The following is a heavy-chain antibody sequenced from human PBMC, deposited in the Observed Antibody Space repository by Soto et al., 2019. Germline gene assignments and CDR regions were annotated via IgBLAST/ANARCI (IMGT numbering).Heavy chain of an antibody. Sequence: QVQLVESGGGVVQPGRSLRLSCAASGFTFSSYAMHWVRQAPGKGLEWVAVISYDGSNKYYADSVKGRFTISRDNSKNTLYLQMNSLRAEDTAVYYCARDPSRGSCPYNWFDPWGQGTLVTVSS. J-gene: IGHJ5*02. CDR2: ISYDGSNK. CDR1: GFTFSSYA. D-gene: IGHD2-15*01. CDR3: ARDPSRGSCPYNWFDP. V-gene: IGHV3-30-3*01.